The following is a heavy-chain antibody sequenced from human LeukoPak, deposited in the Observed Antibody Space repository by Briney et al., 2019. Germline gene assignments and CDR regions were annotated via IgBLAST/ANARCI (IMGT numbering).Heavy chain of an antibody. CDR1: GFTFSIYA. D-gene: IGHD5-18*01. V-gene: IGHV3-23*01. Sequence: GGSLRLSCAASGFTFSIYAMSWVRQAPGKGLEWVSAISGSGGTTYYADSVKGRFTISRDNSKNTLYLQMNSLRAEDTAVYYCARSFGYGVDAFDIWGQGTMVTVSS. J-gene: IGHJ3*02. CDR3: ARSFGYGVDAFDI. CDR2: ISGSGGTT.